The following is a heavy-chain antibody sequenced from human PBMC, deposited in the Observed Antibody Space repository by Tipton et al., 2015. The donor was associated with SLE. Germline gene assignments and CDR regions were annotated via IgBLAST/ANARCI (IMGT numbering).Heavy chain of an antibody. CDR3: ARLNDATAIASFDY. D-gene: IGHD2-21*02. CDR2: IYYNGHT. J-gene: IGHJ4*02. CDR1: GHSISSGYY. Sequence: LRLSCTVSGHSISSGYYWSWIRQAPGRGLEWIGYIYYNGHTNYSPSPKSRVTLSVDTSKNQFSLTLSSVTAADTAVYYCARLNDATAIASFDYWGQGNLVTVSS. V-gene: IGHV4-61*01.